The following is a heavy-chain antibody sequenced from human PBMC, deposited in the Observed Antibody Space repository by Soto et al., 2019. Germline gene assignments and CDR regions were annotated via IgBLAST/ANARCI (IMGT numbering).Heavy chain of an antibody. CDR2: ISTGSSTI. CDR1: GFTFSSYN. CDR3: ARHDMDSYGTDY. D-gene: IGHD5-18*01. J-gene: IGHJ4*02. V-gene: IGHV3-48*01. Sequence: GGSLRLSCAASGFTFSSYNMNWVRQAPGKGLEWVSYISTGSSTIYYADSVKGRFTISVDTSKNQFSLKLSSVTAADTAVYYCARHDMDSYGTDYWGQGTLVTVSS.